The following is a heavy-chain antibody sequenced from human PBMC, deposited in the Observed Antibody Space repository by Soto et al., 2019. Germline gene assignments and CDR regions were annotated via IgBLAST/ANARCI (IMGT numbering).Heavy chain of an antibody. J-gene: IGHJ5*02. CDR3: ARARGSYMVRGHNWFDP. CDR1: GGSFSGYY. CDR2: INHSGST. V-gene: IGHV4-34*01. D-gene: IGHD3-10*01. Sequence: QVQLQQWGAGLLKPSETLSLTCAVYGGSFSGYYWSWIRQPPGKGLEWVGEINHSGSTNYNPSLKSRVTISVDTPKNQFSLKLSSVTAADTAVYYCARARGSYMVRGHNWFDPWGQGTLVTVSS.